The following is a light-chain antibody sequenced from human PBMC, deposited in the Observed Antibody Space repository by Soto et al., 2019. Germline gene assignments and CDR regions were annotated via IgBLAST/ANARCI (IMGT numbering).Light chain of an antibody. CDR2: DAS. J-gene: IGKJ5*01. CDR3: QQRSTWLIT. CDR1: QSVSSY. Sequence: IVLPQSPATLSLSPGERATLSCRASQSVSSYLAWYQQKPGQAPRLLIYDASNRATGIPARFSGSGSGTDFTLTISSLEPEDFAVYYCQQRSTWLITFGQGTRLEIK. V-gene: IGKV3-11*01.